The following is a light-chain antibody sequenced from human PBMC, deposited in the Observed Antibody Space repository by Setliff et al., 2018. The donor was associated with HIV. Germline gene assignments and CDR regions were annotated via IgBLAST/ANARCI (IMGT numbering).Light chain of an antibody. Sequence: SALTQPASVSGSPGQSSTISCTGTRSDIGTYDLVSWYRQYPGKAPKLIIYEVNRRPAGVSDRLSGSKSGNTASLTISGLRAEDEATYYCCSYTSSTTYVVGTGTKVTVL. CDR2: EVN. V-gene: IGLV2-23*02. J-gene: IGLJ1*01. CDR1: RSDIGTYDL. CDR3: CSYTSSTTYV.